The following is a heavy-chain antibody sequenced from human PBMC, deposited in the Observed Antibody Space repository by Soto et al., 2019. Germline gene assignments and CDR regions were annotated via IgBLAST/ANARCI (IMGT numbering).Heavy chain of an antibody. D-gene: IGHD3-10*01. CDR3: ARPYYGSGSYHPVRGWFDP. CDR2: ISAYNGNT. J-gene: IGHJ5*02. Sequence: GASVKVSCKASGYTFTSYGISWVRQAPGQGLEWMGWISAYNGNTNYAQKLQGRVTMTTDTSTSTAYMELRSLRSDDTAVYYCARPYYGSGSYHPVRGWFDPWGQGTLVTVSS. V-gene: IGHV1-18*01. CDR1: GYTFTSYG.